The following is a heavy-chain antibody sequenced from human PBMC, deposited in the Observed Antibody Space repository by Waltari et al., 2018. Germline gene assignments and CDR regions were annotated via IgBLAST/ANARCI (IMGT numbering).Heavy chain of an antibody. CDR2: INYNSASI. CDR1: GFTFDDYA. Sequence: EVQLVESGGGLVQPGRSLRLSCVGSGFTFDDYALHWVRQPPGKGLEWVSGINYNSASIGYGEAVKGRFIISRDNARNSLYLQMNSLTTEDTALYYCLKKNDEVVDRNGLVYDAFDMWGQGTMVTVSP. CDR3: LKKNDEVVDRNGLVYDAFDM. V-gene: IGHV3-9*01. J-gene: IGHJ3*02. D-gene: IGHD3-22*01.